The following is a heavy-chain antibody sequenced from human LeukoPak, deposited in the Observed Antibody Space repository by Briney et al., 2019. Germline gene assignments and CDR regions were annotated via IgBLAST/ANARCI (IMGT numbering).Heavy chain of an antibody. J-gene: IGHJ3*02. Sequence: PSETLSLACTVSGGSISSSSYYWSWIRQPPGKGLEWIGEINHSGSTNYNPSLKSRVTISVDTSKNQFSLKLSSVTAADTAVYYCARDLTEDDAFDIWGQGTMVTVSS. V-gene: IGHV4-39*07. CDR1: GGSISSSSYY. CDR3: ARDLTEDDAFDI. D-gene: IGHD1-14*01. CDR2: INHSGST.